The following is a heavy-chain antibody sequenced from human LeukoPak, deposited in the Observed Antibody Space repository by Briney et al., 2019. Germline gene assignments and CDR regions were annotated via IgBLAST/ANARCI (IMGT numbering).Heavy chain of an antibody. CDR3: ARDRYPSAREFDY. V-gene: IGHV3-74*01. CDR2: IDTDGSDT. CDR1: GFTFSSYS. J-gene: IGHJ4*02. Sequence: GGSLRLSCAASGFTFSSYSMNWVRQAPGKGLVWVSRIDTDGSDTTYADSVKGRFTISRDNAKNTLYLQLNSLRGEDTAVYYCARDRYPSAREFDYWGQGTLVAVSS. D-gene: IGHD1-1*01.